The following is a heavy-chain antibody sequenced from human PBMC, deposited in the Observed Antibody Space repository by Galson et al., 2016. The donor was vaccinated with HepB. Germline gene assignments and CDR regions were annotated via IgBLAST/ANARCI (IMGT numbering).Heavy chain of an antibody. V-gene: IGHV3-30*18. J-gene: IGHJ4*02. CDR3: AKESLFRNHYGSIAYYSAQWSPFAH. CDR2: ISYDGSNK. D-gene: IGHD3-10*01. Sequence: SLRLSCAVSGFTFRSYGMHWVRQAPGKGLEWLAVISYDGSNKYYADSMKGRFTISRDNSRNTLALQMTSVTVDDTAVYYCAKESLFRNHYGSIAYYSAQWSPFAHWGQGTLVTVSS. CDR1: GFTFRSYG.